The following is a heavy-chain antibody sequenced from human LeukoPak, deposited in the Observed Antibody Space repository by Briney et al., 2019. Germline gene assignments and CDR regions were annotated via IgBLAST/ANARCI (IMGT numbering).Heavy chain of an antibody. D-gene: IGHD6-13*01. Sequence: SETLPLTCTVSGGSISSSSYYWGWIRQPPGKGLEWIGSIYYSGSTYYNPSLKSRVTISVDTSKNQFSLKLSSVTAADTAVYYCARHWNEPLAAAGRYFDYWGQGTLVTVSS. CDR2: IYYSGST. J-gene: IGHJ4*02. V-gene: IGHV4-39*01. CDR1: GGSISSSSYY. CDR3: ARHWNEPLAAAGRYFDY.